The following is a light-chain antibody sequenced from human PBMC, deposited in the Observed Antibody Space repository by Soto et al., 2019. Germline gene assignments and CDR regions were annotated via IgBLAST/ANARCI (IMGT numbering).Light chain of an antibody. CDR2: EGT. J-gene: IGLJ2*01. CDR3: SSYAGDSTLV. V-gene: IGLV2-23*01. Sequence: QSVLTQPASVSGSPGQSITISCTGTSSDVGSYNLVSWYQQHPDKAPKLMIYEGTKRPSGVSNRFSGSKSGNTASLTISGLQAEDEADYCCSSYAGDSTLVFGGGTKLTVL. CDR1: SSDVGSYNL.